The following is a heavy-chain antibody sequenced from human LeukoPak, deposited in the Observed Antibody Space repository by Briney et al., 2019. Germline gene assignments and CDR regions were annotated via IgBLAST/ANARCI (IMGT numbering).Heavy chain of an antibody. J-gene: IGHJ4*02. V-gene: IGHV4-59*07. CDR2: IYYSGST. Sequence: PSDTLSLTCTVSGGSLSSYYWSWIRQPPGKGLEWIGYIYYSGSTIYSPSLKSRVTISIDTPKNQFSLQLNSVTDPYTAGYDFPRFSWRPDKSFYYWGPGALVTGSS. CDR3: PRFSWRPDKSFYY. CDR1: GGSLSSYY.